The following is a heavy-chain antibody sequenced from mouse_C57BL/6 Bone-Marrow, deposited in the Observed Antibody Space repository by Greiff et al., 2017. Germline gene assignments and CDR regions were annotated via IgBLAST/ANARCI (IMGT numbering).Heavy chain of an antibody. J-gene: IGHJ4*01. CDR1: GYTFTSYW. D-gene: IGHD2-14*01. CDR3: AREGEGTGDYAMDY. Sequence: QVQLQQSGAELVKPGASVKMSCKASGYTFTSYWITWVKQRPGQGLEWIGDIYPGSGSTNYNEKFKGKATLTADKSSSTAYMQLSSLTSEDSAVYVCAREGEGTGDYAMDYWGQGTSVTVSS. CDR2: IYPGSGST. V-gene: IGHV1-55*01.